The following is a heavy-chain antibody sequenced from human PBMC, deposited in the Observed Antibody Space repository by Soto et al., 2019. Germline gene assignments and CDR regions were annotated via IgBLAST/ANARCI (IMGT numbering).Heavy chain of an antibody. D-gene: IGHD3-3*01. CDR1: GFTFSSYG. CDR3: AKGSLTIFGVVKAPGRYYYYGTDV. V-gene: IGHV3-30*18. CDR2: ISYDGSNK. J-gene: IGHJ6*02. Sequence: GGSLRLSCAASGFTFSSYGMHWVRQAPGKGLEWVAVISYDGSNKYYADSVKGRFTISRDNSKNTLYLQMNSLRAEDTAVYYCAKGSLTIFGVVKAPGRYYYYGTDVWGQGTTVTVSS.